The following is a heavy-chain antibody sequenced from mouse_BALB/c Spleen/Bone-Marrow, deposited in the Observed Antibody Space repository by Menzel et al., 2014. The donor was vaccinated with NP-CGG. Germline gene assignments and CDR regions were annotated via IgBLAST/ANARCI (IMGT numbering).Heavy chain of an antibody. V-gene: IGHV1-80*01. CDR2: VSPGDGDT. CDR3: ARVYYGNLDH. Sequence: VQLQQSGAELVRPGSSVKISCKASGYAFSTYWMNWVKQRTGQGLEWIGQVSPGDGDTNYNGKFRGKATLTADKSSSTAYIQLSSLTSEDSAVYFCARVYYGNLDHWGQGTTLTVSS. CDR1: GYAFSTYW. J-gene: IGHJ2*01. D-gene: IGHD2-1*01.